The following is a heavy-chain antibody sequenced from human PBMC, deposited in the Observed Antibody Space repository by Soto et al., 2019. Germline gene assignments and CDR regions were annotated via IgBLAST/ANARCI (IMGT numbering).Heavy chain of an antibody. J-gene: IGHJ4*02. D-gene: IGHD2-15*01. V-gene: IGHV4-39*01. CDR1: GGSISSSSYY. Sequence: QLQLQESGPGLVKPSETLSLTCTVSGGSISSSSYYWGWIRQPPGKGLEWIGSIYYSGSTYYNPSLKSRVTISVDTAKNQFALKLSSVTAADTAVYYCARGFPTVVTVDYWGQGTLVTVSS. CDR2: IYYSGST. CDR3: ARGFPTVVTVDY.